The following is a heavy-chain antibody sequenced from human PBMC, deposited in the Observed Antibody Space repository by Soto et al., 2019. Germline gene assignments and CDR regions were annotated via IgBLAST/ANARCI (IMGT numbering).Heavy chain of an antibody. CDR2: IIPIFGTA. J-gene: IGHJ6*02. Sequence: SVKVSCKASGGTFSSYAISWVRQAPGQGLEWMGGIIPIFGTANYAQKFQGRVTITADESTSTAYMELSSLRSEDTAVYYCAGGREVAYCGGDCYFYYYYYGMDVWGQ. CDR1: GGTFSSYA. D-gene: IGHD2-21*02. CDR3: AGGREVAYCGGDCYFYYYYYGMDV. V-gene: IGHV1-69*13.